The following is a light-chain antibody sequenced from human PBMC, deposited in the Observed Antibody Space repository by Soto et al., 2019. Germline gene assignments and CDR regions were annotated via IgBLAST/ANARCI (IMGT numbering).Light chain of an antibody. Sequence: QSALAQXRSVSGSPGQLLTISCTGTSSDVDDYRYVSWYQQYPGKAPKLVIYDGTKRPSGVPDRFSGSNSGNTASLTISGLQAEDEADYYCCSYVTTPEIFGTGTKVTVL. V-gene: IGLV2-11*01. J-gene: IGLJ1*01. CDR2: DGT. CDR1: SSDVDDYRY. CDR3: CSYVTTPEI.